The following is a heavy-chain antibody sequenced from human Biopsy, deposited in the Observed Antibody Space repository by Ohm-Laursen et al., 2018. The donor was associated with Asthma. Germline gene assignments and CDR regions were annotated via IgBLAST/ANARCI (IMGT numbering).Heavy chain of an antibody. D-gene: IGHD5-12*01. V-gene: IGHV1-69*13. Sequence: PSVKASSKASGDSFSNYAISWVRQAPGQGLEWMGGLIPVLGTPDHAQMFEGRVTITADESTSTAYMELSSLSSEDTAVYYCARGYSGSDRIVYYYSGLEVWGQGTTVTVSS. CDR1: GDSFSNYA. J-gene: IGHJ6*02. CDR2: LIPVLGTP. CDR3: ARGYSGSDRIVYYYSGLEV.